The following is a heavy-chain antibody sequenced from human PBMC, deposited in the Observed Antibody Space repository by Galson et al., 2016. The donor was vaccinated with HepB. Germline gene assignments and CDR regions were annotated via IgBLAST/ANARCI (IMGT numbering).Heavy chain of an antibody. CDR2: SQHSGNT. CDR1: GGSISNYY. D-gene: IGHD1-26*01. V-gene: IGHV4-59*01. J-gene: IGHJ4*02. Sequence: TLSLTCTVYGGSISNYYWSWIRQPPGRGLEWIGFSQHSGNTNCNPSLKSRVTISVDTSKTQFSLKMTSVTAADTAVYYCARDQNGSYMAYWGLGTLVTVSS. CDR3: ARDQNGSYMAY.